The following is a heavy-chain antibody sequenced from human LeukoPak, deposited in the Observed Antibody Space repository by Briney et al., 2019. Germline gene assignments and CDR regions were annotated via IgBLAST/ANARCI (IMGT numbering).Heavy chain of an antibody. J-gene: IGHJ6*02. V-gene: IGHV4-34*01. CDR3: ASHASNYYGSSSGYYYYGMDV. Sequence: SETLSLTCAVYGGSFSGYYWSWIRQPPGKGLEWIGEINHSGSTNYNPSLKSRVTISVDTSKNQFSLKLSSVTAADTAVYYCASHASNYYGSSSGYYYYGMDVWGQGTTVTVSS. CDR2: INHSGST. CDR1: GGSFSGYY. D-gene: IGHD3-22*01.